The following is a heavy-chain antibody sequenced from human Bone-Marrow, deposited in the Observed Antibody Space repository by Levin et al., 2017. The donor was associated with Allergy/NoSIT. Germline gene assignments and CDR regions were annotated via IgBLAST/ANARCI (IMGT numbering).Heavy chain of an antibody. Sequence: GESLKISCKASGYTFTSYYMHLVRQAPVQGLEWMGIINPSGGSPTYAQKFQGRVTMTRDTSTSTVYMELSSLRSEDTAVYYCAREFVVVVVATAPPRDSDAFDIWGQGTMVTVSS. V-gene: IGHV1-46*01. CDR2: INPSGGSP. CDR1: GYTFTSYY. CDR3: AREFVVVVVATAPPRDSDAFDI. J-gene: IGHJ3*02. D-gene: IGHD2-15*01.